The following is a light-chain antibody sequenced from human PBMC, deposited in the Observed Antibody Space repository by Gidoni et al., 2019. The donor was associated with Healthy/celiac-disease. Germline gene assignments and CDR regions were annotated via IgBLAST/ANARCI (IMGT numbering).Light chain of an antibody. J-gene: IGKJ5*01. CDR2: DAS. CDR1: QSVSSY. V-gene: IGKV3-11*01. CDR3: QQRSNWLSIT. Sequence: ESVLTQSPATLALSPGERATLSCRASQSVSSYLAWYHQKPGQAPRLLIYDASNSATGIPARFSGSGSVTDFTLTISSLEPEAFAVYYCQQRSNWLSITFGQGTRLEIK.